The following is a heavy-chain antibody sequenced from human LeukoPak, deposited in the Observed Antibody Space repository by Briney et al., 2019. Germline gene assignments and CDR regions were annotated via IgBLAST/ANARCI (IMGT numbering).Heavy chain of an antibody. CDR1: GYTFTSYD. CDR2: MNPNSGNT. V-gene: IGHV1-8*03. D-gene: IGHD3-22*01. CDR3: ARARWDSSGPYYFDY. J-gene: IGHJ4*02. Sequence: ASVKVSCKASGYTFTSYDINWVRQVTGQGLERMGWMNPNSGNTGYAQKFQGRVTITRNTSISTACMELSSLRSEDTAVYYCARARWDSSGPYYFDYWGQGTLVTVSS.